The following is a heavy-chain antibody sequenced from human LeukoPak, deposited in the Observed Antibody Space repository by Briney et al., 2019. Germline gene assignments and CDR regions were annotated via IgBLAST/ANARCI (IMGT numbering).Heavy chain of an antibody. Sequence: ASVKVSCKASGYTSTGYYMHWVRQAPGQGLEWMGWINPNSGGTNYAQKFQGRVTMTRDTSISTAYMELSRLRSDDTAVYYCARAEYYYDSSGYYYYFDYWGQGTLVTVSS. CDR1: GYTSTGYY. J-gene: IGHJ4*02. CDR2: INPNSGGT. V-gene: IGHV1-2*02. CDR3: ARAEYYYDSSGYYYYFDY. D-gene: IGHD3-22*01.